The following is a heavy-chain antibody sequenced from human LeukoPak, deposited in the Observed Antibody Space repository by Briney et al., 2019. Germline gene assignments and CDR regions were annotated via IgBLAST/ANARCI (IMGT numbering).Heavy chain of an antibody. J-gene: IGHJ4*02. CDR3: AKAPNYSGSGSPLFEY. Sequence: WASVKVSCKASGYTFPSYGITWVRQAPGQGLEWMGWISTYNGNTRYAQKVQGRVTMTTDTSTSTAYMELRSLRSDDTAVYYCAKAPNYSGSGSPLFEYWGQGTLVTVSS. D-gene: IGHD3-10*01. V-gene: IGHV1-18*01. CDR1: GYTFPSYG. CDR2: ISTYNGNT.